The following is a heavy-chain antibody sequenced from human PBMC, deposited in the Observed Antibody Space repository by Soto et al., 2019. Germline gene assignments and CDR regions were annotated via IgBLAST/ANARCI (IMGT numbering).Heavy chain of an antibody. Sequence: PGGSLRLSCAASGFTFNNYGMYWVRQAPGKGLEWVAVISSDGSNKYYVDSVKGRFTISRDNSKNTVYLQMNSLRVEDTAVYYCASKTHNHFDSWGQGTLVTVSS. D-gene: IGHD1-20*01. V-gene: IGHV3-30*03. CDR3: ASKTHNHFDS. CDR2: ISSDGSNK. J-gene: IGHJ4*02. CDR1: GFTFNNYG.